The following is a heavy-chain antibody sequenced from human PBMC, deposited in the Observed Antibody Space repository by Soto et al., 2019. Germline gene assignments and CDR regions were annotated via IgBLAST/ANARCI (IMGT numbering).Heavy chain of an antibody. CDR3: VADSSGGHDY. Sequence: GGSLRLSCAASGFTFRSYAMHWVRQAPGKGLEWVALTSYDGSKKYYADSVKGRFTISRDNSKNTLYLQMNSLRLEDTAVYYCVADSSGGHDYWGQGTLVTVSS. D-gene: IGHD6-19*01. V-gene: IGHV3-30-3*01. CDR2: TSYDGSKK. J-gene: IGHJ4*02. CDR1: GFTFRSYA.